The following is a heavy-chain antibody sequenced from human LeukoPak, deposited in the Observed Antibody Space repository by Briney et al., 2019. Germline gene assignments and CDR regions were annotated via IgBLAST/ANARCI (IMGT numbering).Heavy chain of an antibody. D-gene: IGHD6-19*01. CDR3: ARDDRSGWDFDY. CDR1: GYTFTSYY. CDR2: INPSGGDT. J-gene: IGHJ4*02. V-gene: IGHV1-46*01. Sequence: ASVKVSCKASGYTFTSYYMHWVRQAPGQGLEWMGIINPSGGDTSYAQKFQGRLTMTRDTSTNTVYMELTSLRSEDTAVYYCARDDRSGWDFDYWGQGTLVTVSS.